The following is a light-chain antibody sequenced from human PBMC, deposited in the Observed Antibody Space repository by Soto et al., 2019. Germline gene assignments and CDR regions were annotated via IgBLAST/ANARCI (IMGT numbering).Light chain of an antibody. CDR3: QKYNSAPLT. V-gene: IGKV3-15*01. CDR1: QSVRSN. J-gene: IGKJ4*01. Sequence: EIVLTQSPATLSLSPGERATLSCRASQSVRSNLAWYQQKPGQAPRLLIYDASTRATGIPARFSGSGSGTEFTLTISSLQSEDVAAYYCQKYNSAPLTFGGGTKVDIK. CDR2: DAS.